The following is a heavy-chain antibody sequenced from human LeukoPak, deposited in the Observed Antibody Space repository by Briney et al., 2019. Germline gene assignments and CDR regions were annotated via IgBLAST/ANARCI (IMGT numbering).Heavy chain of an antibody. CDR1: GFTFSDYY. D-gene: IGHD6-13*01. CDR3: ASTPGYSSSKPPLWFDY. V-gene: IGHV3-11*01. Sequence: GGSLRLSCAASGFTFSDYYMSWIRQAPGKGLEWVSYISSSGSTIYYADSVKGRFTISRDNAKNSLYLQMNSLGAEDTAVYYCASTPGYSSSKPPLWFDYWGQGTLVTVSS. CDR2: ISSSGSTI. J-gene: IGHJ4*02.